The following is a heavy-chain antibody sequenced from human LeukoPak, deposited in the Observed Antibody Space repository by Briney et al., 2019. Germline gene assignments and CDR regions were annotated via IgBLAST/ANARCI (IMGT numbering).Heavy chain of an antibody. CDR2: ISGSGGST. V-gene: IGHV3-23*01. CDR3: ASYPASSNF. CDR1: GFTFSNYA. Sequence: GGSLRLSCAASGFTFSNYAMSWVRQAPGKGQEWVSSISGSGGSTYYADSVKGRFTISRDNSKNTLFLQMNSLRAEDTAVYYCASYPASSNFWGQGTLVTVSS. J-gene: IGHJ4*02.